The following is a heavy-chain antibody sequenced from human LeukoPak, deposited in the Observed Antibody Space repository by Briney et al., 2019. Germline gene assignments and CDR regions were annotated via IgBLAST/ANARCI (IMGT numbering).Heavy chain of an antibody. V-gene: IGHV4-34*01. Sequence: SETLSLTCAVYGGSFSAYYWSWIRRPPGKRLEWLGEIDHSGSTNYNPSLKSRATISVDTSKNQFSLKLSSVTAADTAVYYCARGSRGSLTPFDYWGQGTLVTVSS. CDR2: IDHSGST. CDR1: GGSFSAYY. D-gene: IGHD2-15*01. J-gene: IGHJ4*02. CDR3: ARGSRGSLTPFDY.